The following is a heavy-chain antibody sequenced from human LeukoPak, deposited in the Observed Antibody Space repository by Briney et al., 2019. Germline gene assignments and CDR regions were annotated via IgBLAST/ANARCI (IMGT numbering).Heavy chain of an antibody. Sequence: GGSLRLSCAASGFTFSNYAMSWVRQAPGKGLEWVSTISGSGGSTYYADSVKGRFTISRDNSKNTLYLQMNSLRAEDTAVYYCAKDPVFDSRGYYYGGYFDYWGQGTLVTVSS. V-gene: IGHV3-23*01. J-gene: IGHJ4*02. CDR3: AKDPVFDSRGYYYGGYFDY. D-gene: IGHD3-22*01. CDR1: GFTFSNYA. CDR2: ISGSGGST.